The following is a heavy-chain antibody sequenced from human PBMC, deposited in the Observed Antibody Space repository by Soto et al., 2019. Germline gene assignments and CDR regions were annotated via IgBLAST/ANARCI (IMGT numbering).Heavy chain of an antibody. J-gene: IGHJ4*02. CDR1: GFAVSANY. Sequence: EAHLVGSGGGLVQPGGSLRLSCAASGFAVSANYLSWVRQAPGKGLEWVSLIYSGGDTDYADSVRGRFTISRDNSKNTLYLQMTSLKAEDTAVYYCATRMTAAPYWGQGALVKVSS. CDR2: IYSGGDT. D-gene: IGHD2-21*02. CDR3: ATRMTAAPY. V-gene: IGHV3-66*01.